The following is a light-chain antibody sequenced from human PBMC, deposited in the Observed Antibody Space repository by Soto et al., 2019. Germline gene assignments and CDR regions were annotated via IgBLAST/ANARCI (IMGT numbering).Light chain of an antibody. CDR2: GAS. CDR3: HQYDESPWT. J-gene: IGKJ1*01. V-gene: IGKV3-20*01. CDR1: QSVSSSY. Sequence: EIVLTQSPGTLSLSPGERATLSCRASQSVSSSYFAWYQQKPGQAPRLLIYGASSRATGIPDRFSGSGSGTDFTLTISRLEAEDLEVYYCHQYDESPWTFGQGTKVEIK.